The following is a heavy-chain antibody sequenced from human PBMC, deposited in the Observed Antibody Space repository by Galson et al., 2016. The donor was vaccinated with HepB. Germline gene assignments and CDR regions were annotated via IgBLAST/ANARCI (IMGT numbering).Heavy chain of an antibody. V-gene: IGHV3-11*04. J-gene: IGHJ4*02. CDR2: ISTSGTNI. Sequence: SLRLSCAASGFTFSDYYMNWIRQAPGKGLEWISYISTSGTNIQYADSVKGRFTISRDNAKNSLYLQMNGLRAEDTAVYYCARDPSVVGVGYLIGEEFDYWGQGTLVTVAS. CDR3: ARDPSVVGVGYLIGEEFDY. CDR1: GFTFSDYY. D-gene: IGHD1-26*01.